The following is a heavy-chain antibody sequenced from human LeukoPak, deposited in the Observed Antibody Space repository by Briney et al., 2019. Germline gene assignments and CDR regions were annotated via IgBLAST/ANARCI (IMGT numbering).Heavy chain of an antibody. D-gene: IGHD6-19*01. Sequence: SVKVSCKASGGTFSSYAISWVRQAPGQGLEWMGRIIPIFGTANYAQKFQGRVTITTDESTSTAYTELSSLRSEDTAVYYCAREGAVAGTGLYYYYYMDVWGKGTTVTVSS. CDR1: GGTFSSYA. V-gene: IGHV1-69*05. CDR2: IIPIFGTA. CDR3: AREGAVAGTGLYYYYYMDV. J-gene: IGHJ6*03.